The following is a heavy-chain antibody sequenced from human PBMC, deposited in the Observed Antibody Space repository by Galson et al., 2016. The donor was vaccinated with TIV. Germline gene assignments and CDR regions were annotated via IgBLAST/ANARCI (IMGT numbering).Heavy chain of an antibody. J-gene: IGHJ4*02. CDR1: GYKFTSDY. V-gene: IGHV1-46*01. CDR2: ISPSGGRT. CDR3: ATFSGARGPFDY. Sequence: SVKVSCKASGYKFTSDYIHWVRQAPGQGLEWMGIISPSGGRTTYAQKFQGRVTMTRDTSTSTVYMELTSLKSDDTAVLYCATFSGARGPFDYWGQGTLVAVSS. D-gene: IGHD2-15*01.